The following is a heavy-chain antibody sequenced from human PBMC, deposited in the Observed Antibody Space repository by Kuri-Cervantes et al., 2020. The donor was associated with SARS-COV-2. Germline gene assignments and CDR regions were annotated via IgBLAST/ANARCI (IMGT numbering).Heavy chain of an antibody. J-gene: IGHJ4*02. CDR1: GYRFTSYW. V-gene: IGHV5-10-1*01. Sequence: ASVKVSCKGCGYRFTSYWISWVRQMPGKGLEWMGRIDPSDSYTNYSPSFQGHVTISADKSISTAYLQWSSLKASDTAMYYCARQGWELFQWSNDFDYWGQGTLVTVSS. CDR3: ARQGWELFQWSNDFDY. D-gene: IGHD1-26*01. CDR2: IDPSDSYT.